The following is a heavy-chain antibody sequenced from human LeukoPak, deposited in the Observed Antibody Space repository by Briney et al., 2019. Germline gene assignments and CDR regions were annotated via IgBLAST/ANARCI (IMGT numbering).Heavy chain of an antibody. Sequence: PSETLSLTFAVYGGSFSGYYWSWIRQPPGKGLEWIGEINHSGSTNYNPSLKSRVTISVDTSKNQFSLKLSSVTAADTAVYYCARGRYSYGYWRGLEGDYWGQGTLVTVSS. D-gene: IGHD5-18*01. CDR1: GGSFSGYY. CDR3: ARGRYSYGYWRGLEGDY. V-gene: IGHV4-34*01. CDR2: INHSGST. J-gene: IGHJ4*02.